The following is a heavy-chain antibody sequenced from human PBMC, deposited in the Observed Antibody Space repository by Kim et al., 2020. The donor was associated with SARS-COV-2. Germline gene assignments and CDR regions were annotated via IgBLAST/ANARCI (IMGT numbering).Heavy chain of an antibody. CDR2: IYYSGST. CDR3: VCPIVATRLIDY. D-gene: IGHD5-12*01. J-gene: IGHJ4*02. Sequence: SETLSLTCTVSGGSISSSSYYWGWIRQPPGKGLEWIGSIYYSGSTYYNPSLKSRVTISVDTSKNQFSLKLSSVTAADTAVYYCVCPIVATRLIDYWGQGTLVTVSS. CDR1: GGSISSSSYY. V-gene: IGHV4-39*01.